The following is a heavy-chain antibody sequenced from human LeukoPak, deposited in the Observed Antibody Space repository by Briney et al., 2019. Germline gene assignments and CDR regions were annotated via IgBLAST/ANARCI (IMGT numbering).Heavy chain of an antibody. CDR1: GFTFSDYW. J-gene: IGHJ4*02. CDR2: IKHDGSQK. Sequence: GGSLRPSCAASGFTFSDYWMTWVRQAPGKGLEWVATIKHDGSQKHYGDSVKGRFTISRDNAKNSMYLQMNSLRADDTAVYYCTSPPLGYCSSTTCRFDYWGQGTLVTVSS. V-gene: IGHV3-7*01. D-gene: IGHD2-2*03. CDR3: TSPPLGYCSSTTCRFDY.